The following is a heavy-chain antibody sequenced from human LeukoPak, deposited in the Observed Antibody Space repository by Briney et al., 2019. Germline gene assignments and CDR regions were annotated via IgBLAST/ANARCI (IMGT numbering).Heavy chain of an antibody. CDR3: AKTTYASNSSGWYNHFDY. Sequence: GGSLRLSCAASGFAFSSYSMNWVRQAPGKGLEWVSSISSSSSYIYYADPVKGRFTISRDNSKNTLYLQLNSLRAEDTTVYYCAKTTYASNSSGWYNHFDYWGQGTLVTVSS. CDR2: ISSSSSYI. J-gene: IGHJ4*02. CDR1: GFAFSSYS. V-gene: IGHV3-21*04. D-gene: IGHD6-19*01.